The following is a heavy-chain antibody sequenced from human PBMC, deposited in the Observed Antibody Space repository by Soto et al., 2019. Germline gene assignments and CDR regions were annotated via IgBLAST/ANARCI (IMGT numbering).Heavy chain of an antibody. CDR1: GFTFSSFL. Sequence: DVQLVESGGGLIQPGGSLRLSCSGSGFTFSSFLMHWVRQAPGKGLEYVAGISDSGGSTYYADSVQGRFTIYRDSSTLYLQMSGLRPEDTALYYCVKEGTMAPRYWFGAWGQGTLVTVSS. V-gene: IGHV3-64D*06. CDR3: VKEGTMAPRYWFGA. D-gene: IGHD3-3*01. J-gene: IGHJ5*02. CDR2: ISDSGGST.